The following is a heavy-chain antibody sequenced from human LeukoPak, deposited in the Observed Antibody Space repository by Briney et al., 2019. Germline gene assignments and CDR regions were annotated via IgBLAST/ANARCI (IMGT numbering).Heavy chain of an antibody. D-gene: IGHD3-10*01. J-gene: IGHJ4*02. CDR1: GDSISTYY. Sequence: SETLSLTCSVSGDSISTYYWSWIRQPPGKGLEWIGYIYYSGSTNYNPSLKSRVSISVDTSKNQFSLKLSSVTAADTAVYYCARVMVRGVIDYWGQGTLVTVSS. CDR2: IYYSGST. CDR3: ARVMVRGVIDY. V-gene: IGHV4-59*08.